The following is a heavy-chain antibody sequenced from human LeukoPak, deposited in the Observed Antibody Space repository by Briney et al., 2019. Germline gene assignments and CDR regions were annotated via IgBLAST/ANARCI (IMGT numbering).Heavy chain of an antibody. CDR2: IKQDGSEK. J-gene: IGHJ4*02. V-gene: IGHV3-7*01. Sequence: GGSLRLSCAASGFTFSSYWMSWVRQAPGKGLEWVANIKQDGSEKYYVDSVKGRFTISRDNAKNSLYLQMNSLRAEDTAVYYCAKGTLAVAGALDYWGQGTLVTVSS. CDR1: GFTFSSYW. D-gene: IGHD6-19*01. CDR3: AKGTLAVAGALDY.